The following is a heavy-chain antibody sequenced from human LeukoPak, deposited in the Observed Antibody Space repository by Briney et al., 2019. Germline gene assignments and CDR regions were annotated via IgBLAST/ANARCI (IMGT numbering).Heavy chain of an antibody. CDR3: AREDTIRTGTTFDP. CDR2: TYYRSKWYN. Sequence: SQTLSLTCAIPGDSVSSNGAAWSWIRQSPSRGLEWLGRTYYRSKWYNDYAVSVKSRITINPDTSKNQFSLQLNSVTPEDTAVYYCAREDTIRTGTTFDPWGQGTLVTVSS. CDR1: GDSVSSNGAA. D-gene: IGHD1-7*01. V-gene: IGHV6-1*01. J-gene: IGHJ5*02.